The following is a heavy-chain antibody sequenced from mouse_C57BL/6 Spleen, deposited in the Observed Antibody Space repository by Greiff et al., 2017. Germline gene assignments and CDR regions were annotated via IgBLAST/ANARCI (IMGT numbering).Heavy chain of an antibody. CDR2: IYPGDGDT. CDR1: GYAFSSSW. J-gene: IGHJ4*01. CDR3: ARSRYAMDY. Sequence: VKLMESGPELVKPGASVKISCKASGYAFSSSWMNWVKQRPGKGLEWIGRIYPGDGDTNYNGKFKGKATLTADKSSSTAYMQLSSLTSEDSAVYFCARSRYAMDYWGQGTSVTVSS. V-gene: IGHV1-82*01.